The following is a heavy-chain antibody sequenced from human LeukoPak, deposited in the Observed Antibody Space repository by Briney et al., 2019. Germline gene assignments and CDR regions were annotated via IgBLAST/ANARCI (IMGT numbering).Heavy chain of an antibody. D-gene: IGHD6-13*01. Sequence: GGSLRLSCAASGFAVSDNYMSWVRQAPGKGLEWVSVIYSGGSTYYADSVKGRFTVSRDNSKNTLYLQMNSLRAEDTAVYYCARDSTYSIAAALHGGYYYYGMDVWGQGTTVTVSS. V-gene: IGHV3-53*01. J-gene: IGHJ6*02. CDR2: IYSGGST. CDR1: GFAVSDNY. CDR3: ARDSTYSIAAALHGGYYYYGMDV.